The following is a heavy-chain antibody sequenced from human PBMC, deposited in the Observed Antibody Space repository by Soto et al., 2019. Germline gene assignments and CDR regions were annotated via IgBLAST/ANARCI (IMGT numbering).Heavy chain of an antibody. CDR1: GFTFSSYS. V-gene: IGHV3-48*01. Sequence: GGSLRLFCAASGFTFSSYSMNWVRQAPGKGLEWVSYISSSSSTIYYADSVKGRFTISRDNAKNSLYLQMNSLRAEDTAVYYCARGFLEWLNAFDIWGQGTTVTVSS. CDR2: ISSSSSTI. CDR3: ARGFLEWLNAFDI. J-gene: IGHJ3*02. D-gene: IGHD3-3*01.